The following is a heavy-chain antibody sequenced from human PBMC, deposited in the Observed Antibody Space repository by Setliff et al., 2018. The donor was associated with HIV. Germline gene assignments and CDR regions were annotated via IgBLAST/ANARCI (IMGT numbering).Heavy chain of an antibody. CDR1: GDTFTTYV. Sequence: ASVKVSCKGSGDTFTTYVVSWVRQAPGQGLEWMGIINPSSGSTSFAQKFQGRVTMTRDTSTSTVYMELGSLRSEDTAVYYCARSLQWGCSSTTCYVGYWGQGTLVTVSS. J-gene: IGHJ4*02. V-gene: IGHV1-46*01. CDR2: INPSSGST. CDR3: ARSLQWGCSSTTCYVGY. D-gene: IGHD2-2*01.